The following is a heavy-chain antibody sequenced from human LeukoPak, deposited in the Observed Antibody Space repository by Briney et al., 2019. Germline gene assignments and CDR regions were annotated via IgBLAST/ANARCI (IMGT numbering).Heavy chain of an antibody. Sequence: ASVKVSCKASGYTFTGYYMHWVRQAHGQGLEWMGRISPNSGGTNYAQKFQGRVTMTRDTSISTAYMELSRLRSDDTAVYYCASISRYYYDSSGYSGRRTSYFDYWCQGTLITVSA. D-gene: IGHD3-22*01. CDR1: GYTFTGYY. CDR3: ASISRYYYDSSGYSGRRTSYFDY. CDR2: ISPNSGGT. J-gene: IGHJ4*02. V-gene: IGHV1-2*06.